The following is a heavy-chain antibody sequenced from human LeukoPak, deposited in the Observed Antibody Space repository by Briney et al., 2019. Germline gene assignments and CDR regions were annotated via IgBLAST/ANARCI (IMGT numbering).Heavy chain of an antibody. CDR3: ARLGATILDY. Sequence: ASVRVSCKASRYTFTNYDINWVRQAPGQGLEWMGWISAYNGNTNYAQKLQGRVTMTTDTSTSTAYMELRSLRSDDTAVYYCARLGATILDYWGQGTLVTVSS. CDR1: RYTFTNYD. V-gene: IGHV1-18*01. D-gene: IGHD5-12*01. J-gene: IGHJ4*02. CDR2: ISAYNGNT.